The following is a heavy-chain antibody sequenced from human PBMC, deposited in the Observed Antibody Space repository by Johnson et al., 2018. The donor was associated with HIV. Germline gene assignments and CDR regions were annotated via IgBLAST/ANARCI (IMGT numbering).Heavy chain of an antibody. D-gene: IGHD3-10*01. J-gene: IGHJ3*01. V-gene: IGHV3-48*04. CDR1: GFISSNFW. Sequence: MQLVESGGGLVQPGGSLRLSCVASGFISSNFWLTWISQAPGKGLEWVSYISSSGASLYSADSVKGQFTISRDNAKNSLSLQMNILTAEDTAVYYCARAPEVRGIDAFDFWGQGTMVTVS. CDR2: ISSSGASL. CDR3: ARAPEVRGIDAFDF.